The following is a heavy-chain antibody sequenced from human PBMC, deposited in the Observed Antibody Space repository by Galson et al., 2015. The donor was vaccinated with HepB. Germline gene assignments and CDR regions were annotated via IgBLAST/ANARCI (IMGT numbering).Heavy chain of an antibody. D-gene: IGHD3-10*01. Sequence: SLRLSRAASGFTFENYPIHWVRQAPGKGLEWVGLISHDGTKRFYADSVKGRFTLSRDNLKNTLYLQMDSPRSEDTAVYYCARGGSYYESGTYFPFDPWGQGTLVTVSS. CDR3: ARGGSYYESGTYFPFDP. J-gene: IGHJ5*02. CDR2: ISHDGTKR. V-gene: IGHV3-30-3*01. CDR1: GFTFENYP.